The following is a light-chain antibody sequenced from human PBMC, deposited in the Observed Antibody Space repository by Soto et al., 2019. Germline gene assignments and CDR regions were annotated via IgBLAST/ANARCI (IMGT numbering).Light chain of an antibody. CDR1: SSNIGAGYD. CDR2: GNS. V-gene: IGLV1-40*01. J-gene: IGLJ2*01. Sequence: QSVLTQPPSVSGAPGQRVTISCTGSSSNIGAGYDVHWYQQLPGTAPKLLIYGNSNRPSGVPDRFSGSKSGTSASLAITGLQADFEADYYGLSYDSSLSGVVFGGGTKLTVL. CDR3: LSYDSSLSGVV.